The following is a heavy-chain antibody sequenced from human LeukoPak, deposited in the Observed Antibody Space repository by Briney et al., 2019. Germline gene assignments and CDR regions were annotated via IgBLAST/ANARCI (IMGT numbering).Heavy chain of an antibody. D-gene: IGHD5-18*01. V-gene: IGHV3-23*01. CDR3: AKSSLRGIQLWFGH. Sequence: GGSLRLSCAASGFTFSNAWMSWVRQAPGKGLEWVSAISGSGGSTYYADSVKGRFTISRDNSKNTLYLQMNSLRAEDTAVYYCAKSSLRGIQLWFGHWGQGTLVTVSS. CDR1: GFTFSNAW. J-gene: IGHJ4*02. CDR2: ISGSGGST.